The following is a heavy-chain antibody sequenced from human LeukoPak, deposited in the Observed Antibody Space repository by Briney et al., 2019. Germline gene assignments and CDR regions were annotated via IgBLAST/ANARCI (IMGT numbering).Heavy chain of an antibody. Sequence: SETLSLTCTVSGGSISTYHWSWIRQFPGKGLEWIGYVYYNGSTNYCPSLKSRVTISVDTSKNQFSLKLSSVTAADTAVYYCASASSGWYRGPLDYWGQGTLVTVSS. CDR3: ASASSGWYRGPLDY. J-gene: IGHJ4*02. CDR2: VYYNGST. V-gene: IGHV4-59*12. CDR1: GGSISTYH. D-gene: IGHD6-19*01.